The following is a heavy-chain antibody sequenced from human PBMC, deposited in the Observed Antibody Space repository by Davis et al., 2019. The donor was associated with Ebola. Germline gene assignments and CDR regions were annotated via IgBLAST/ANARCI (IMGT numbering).Heavy chain of an antibody. Sequence: SVKVSCKASGGTFSSYAISWVRQAPGQGLEWMGGIIPIFGTANYAQKFQGRVTITADKSTSTAYMELSSLRAEDTAVYYCAKGERFLEWLLFDYWGQGTLVTVSS. CDR1: GGTFSSYA. CDR3: AKGERFLEWLLFDY. CDR2: IIPIFGTA. V-gene: IGHV1-69*06. J-gene: IGHJ4*02. D-gene: IGHD3-3*01.